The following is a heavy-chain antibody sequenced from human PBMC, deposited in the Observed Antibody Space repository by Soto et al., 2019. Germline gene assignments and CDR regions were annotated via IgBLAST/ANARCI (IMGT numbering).Heavy chain of an antibody. CDR3: ARDLAGGGQLAHYYYCGMDV. D-gene: IGHD3-16*01. CDR1: GYTFTSYG. J-gene: IGHJ6*02. CDR2: ISAYNGNT. V-gene: IGHV1-18*01. Sequence: ASVKVSCNASGYTFTSYGISWVRQAPGQGLEWMGWISAYNGNTNYAQKLQGRVTMTTDTSTSTAYMELRSLRSDDTAVYYCARDLAGGGQLAHYYYCGMDVWGQGTTVTLSS.